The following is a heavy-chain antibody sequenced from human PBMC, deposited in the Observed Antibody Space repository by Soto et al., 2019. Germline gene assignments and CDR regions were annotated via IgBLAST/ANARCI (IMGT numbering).Heavy chain of an antibody. CDR1: GDSVSSNSAA. CDR3: ARDGYCSSTSCYHYYYYGMDV. CDR2: TYYRSKWYN. V-gene: IGHV6-1*01. D-gene: IGHD2-2*03. J-gene: IGHJ6*02. Sequence: SQTLSLTCAISGDSVSSNSAAWNWIRQSPSRGLEWLGRTYYRSKWYNDYAVSVKSRITINPDTSKNQFSLQLNSVTPEDTAVYYCARDGYCSSTSCYHYYYYGMDVCGQGTTVTVSS.